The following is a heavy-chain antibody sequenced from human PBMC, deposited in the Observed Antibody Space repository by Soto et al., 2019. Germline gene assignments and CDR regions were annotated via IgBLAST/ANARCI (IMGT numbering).Heavy chain of an antibody. CDR1: GFTFSSYA. Sequence: EVQLLESGGGLVQPGGSLRLSCAASGFTFSSYAMSWVRQAPGKGLEWVSVISGSGDSTYYADSVRGRFTISRDNSKNAHYLQMNSLRAEDPAVYYCAKDRDGAAAGPTKFYGMDVWGQGTTVTVSS. V-gene: IGHV3-23*01. CDR3: AKDRDGAAAGPTKFYGMDV. J-gene: IGHJ6*02. CDR2: ISGSGDST. D-gene: IGHD6-13*01.